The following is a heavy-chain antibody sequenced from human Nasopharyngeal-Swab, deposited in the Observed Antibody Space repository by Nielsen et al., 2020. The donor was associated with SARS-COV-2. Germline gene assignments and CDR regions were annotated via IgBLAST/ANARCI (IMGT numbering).Heavy chain of an antibody. CDR1: GYTFTSYD. J-gene: IGHJ6*02. Sequence: ASVKVSCKASGYTFTSYDINWVRQATGQGREWMGWMNPNSGNTGYAQKFQGRVTMTRNTSISTAYMELSSLRSEDTAVYYCARGRATLIVVVITPYYYYGMDVWGQGTTVTVSS. CDR2: MNPNSGNT. CDR3: ARGRATLIVVVITPYYYYGMDV. V-gene: IGHV1-8*01. D-gene: IGHD3-22*01.